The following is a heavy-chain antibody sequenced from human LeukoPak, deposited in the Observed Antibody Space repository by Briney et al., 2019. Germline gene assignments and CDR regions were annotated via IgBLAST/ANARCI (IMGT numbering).Heavy chain of an antibody. D-gene: IGHD3-22*01. CDR1: GFTFSTYW. CDR2: IKEDGSEK. CDR3: ARDSSGYQ. V-gene: IGHV3-7*01. J-gene: IGHJ4*02. Sequence: GGSLRLSCAASGFTFSTYWMSWVRQAPGKGLEWVANIKEDGSEKYYGDSVKGRFTISRDNTKNSLYLQMNSLRAEDTAVYYCARDSSGYQWGQGTLVAVSS.